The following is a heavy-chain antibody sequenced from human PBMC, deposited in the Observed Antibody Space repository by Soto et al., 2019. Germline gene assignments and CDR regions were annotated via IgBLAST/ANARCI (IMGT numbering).Heavy chain of an antibody. J-gene: IGHJ6*02. CDR2: IRSETDGGTA. D-gene: IGHD2-2*01. CDR3: TTGKVVPAARYYYYYYGMDV. CDR1: GFTFRYAW. Sequence: GGSLRLSCAVSGFTFRYAWMSWVRQAPGKGLEWVGRIRSETDGGTADNAAPVKGRFSISRDDSKNTLYLQMNSLKTEDTAVYYCTTGKVVPAARYYYYYYGMDVWGQGTTVTVSS. V-gene: IGHV3-15*01.